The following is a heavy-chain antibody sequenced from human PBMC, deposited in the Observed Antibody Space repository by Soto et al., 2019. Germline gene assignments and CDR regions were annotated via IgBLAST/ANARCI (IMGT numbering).Heavy chain of an antibody. Sequence: EMQLVESGGGLIQPGGSLRLSCAASGFSVTANSMSWVRQAPGKGLEWVSVMHSDVTTYYADSVKGRFIISRDNSKNTLYLQMSNLRGEDTDRYFCARQLSGSWYNWFDPWGQGTLVTVSS. J-gene: IGHJ5*02. CDR2: MHSDVTT. CDR3: ARQLSGSWYNWFDP. D-gene: IGHD6-13*01. CDR1: GFSVTANS. V-gene: IGHV3-53*01.